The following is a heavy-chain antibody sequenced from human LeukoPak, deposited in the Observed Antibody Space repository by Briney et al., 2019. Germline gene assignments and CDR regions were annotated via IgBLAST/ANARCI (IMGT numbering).Heavy chain of an antibody. CDR3: ANGLAGYYVGSS. D-gene: IGHD3-10*02. CDR2: ISSSGGNT. Sequence: GGSLRLSCAASGFTFSSYAMSWVRQAPGWGLQWVSTISSSGGNTYYADSVKGRFTISRDNSKNTLYLQMNSLRVEDTAVYYCANGLAGYYVGSSWGQGTLVTVSS. V-gene: IGHV3-23*01. CDR1: GFTFSSYA. J-gene: IGHJ4*02.